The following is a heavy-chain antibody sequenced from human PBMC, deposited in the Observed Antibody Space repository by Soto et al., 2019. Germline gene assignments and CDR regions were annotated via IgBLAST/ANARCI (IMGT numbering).Heavy chain of an antibody. V-gene: IGHV3-23*01. CDR3: AKDGGEIVVVDAPADY. Sequence: EVQLLESGGGLVQPGGSLRLSCAASGFTFSSYAMSWVRQAPGKGLEWVSAISGSGGSTYYADSVKGRFTISRDNSKNTLYLQMNSLRAEDTAVYYCAKDGGEIVVVDAPADYWGQGTLVTVSS. D-gene: IGHD2-15*01. CDR2: ISGSGGST. CDR1: GFTFSSYA. J-gene: IGHJ4*02.